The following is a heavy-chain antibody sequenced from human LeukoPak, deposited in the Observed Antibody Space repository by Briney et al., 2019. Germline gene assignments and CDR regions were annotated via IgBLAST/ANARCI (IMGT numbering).Heavy chain of an antibody. CDR2: IYNSGST. CDR1: NGSISSYY. J-gene: IGHJ3*02. Sequence: SETLSLTCTVSNGSISSYYWSWIRQPPGKGLEWIGYIYNSGSTNYNPSLKSRVTIAVDTSKNQFSLRLSSVTAADTAVYYCARDPYSSGLDAFDIWGQGTMVTVSS. V-gene: IGHV4-59*01. CDR3: ARDPYSSGLDAFDI. D-gene: IGHD6-19*01.